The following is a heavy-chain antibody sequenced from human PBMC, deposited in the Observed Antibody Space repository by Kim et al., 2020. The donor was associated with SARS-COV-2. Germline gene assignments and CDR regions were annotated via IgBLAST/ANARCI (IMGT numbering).Heavy chain of an antibody. CDR2: IFGGGSST. J-gene: IGHJ4*02. V-gene: IGHV3-23*03. D-gene: IGHD3-22*01. Sequence: LSLTCAASGFTFSSYAMTWVRQAPGKGLEWVSLIFGGGSSTYYADSVKGRFTISRDNSKNTLYLQMNSLRAEDTAVYYCAKTGSSSAYYPGYWGQGTLVTVSS. CDR1: GFTFSSYA. CDR3: AKTGSSSAYYPGY.